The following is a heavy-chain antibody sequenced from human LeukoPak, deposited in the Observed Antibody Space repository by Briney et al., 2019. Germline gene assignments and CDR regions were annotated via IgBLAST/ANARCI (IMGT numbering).Heavy chain of an antibody. J-gene: IGHJ5*02. CDR3: ARGNNQQLGWFDP. Sequence: SVKVSCKASGGTFSSYAISWVRQAPGQGLEWMGGIIPIFGTANYAQKSQGRVTITTDESTSTAYMELSSLRSEDTAVYYCARGNNQQLGWFDPWGQGTLVTVSS. CDR2: IIPIFGTA. V-gene: IGHV1-69*05. CDR1: GGTFSSYA. D-gene: IGHD6-6*01.